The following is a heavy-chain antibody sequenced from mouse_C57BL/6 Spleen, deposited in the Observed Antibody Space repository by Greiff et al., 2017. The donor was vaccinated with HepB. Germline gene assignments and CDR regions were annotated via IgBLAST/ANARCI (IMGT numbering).Heavy chain of an antibody. J-gene: IGHJ2*01. D-gene: IGHD2-10*01. CDR1: GYSITSDY. V-gene: IGHV3-8*01. Sequence: VQLQQSGPGLAKPSQTLSLTCSVTGYSITSDYWNWIRKFPGNKLEYMGYISYSGSTYYNPSLKSRNSITRDTSKNQYYLQLNSVTTEDTATYYCARSPSYYGNPGYFDYWGQGTTLTVSS. CDR2: ISYSGST. CDR3: ARSPSYYGNPGYFDY.